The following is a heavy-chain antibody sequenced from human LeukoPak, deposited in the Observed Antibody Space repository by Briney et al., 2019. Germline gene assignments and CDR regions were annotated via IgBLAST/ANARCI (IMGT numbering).Heavy chain of an antibody. Sequence: SETLSLTCAVYGGSFSGYYWSWIRQPPGKGLEWIGSVFYSGNTYYNPSLKSRVTISVDTPKSQFSLKMSSVTAADTAVYYCAVRLSLQRVFDYWGQGTLVTVSS. D-gene: IGHD3-10*01. CDR2: VFYSGNT. CDR1: GGSFSGYY. J-gene: IGHJ4*02. V-gene: IGHV4-34*12. CDR3: AVRLSLQRVFDY.